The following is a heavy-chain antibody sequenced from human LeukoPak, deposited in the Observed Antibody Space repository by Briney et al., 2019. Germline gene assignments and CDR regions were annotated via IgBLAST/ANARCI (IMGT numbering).Heavy chain of an antibody. CDR2: ITSSSRYI. J-gene: IGHJ6*02. CDR1: GFTFSSYS. CDR3: VRGYSFGPYGMDV. D-gene: IGHD2-15*01. V-gene: IGHV3-21*04. Sequence: PGGSLRLSCAASGFTFSSYSMNWVRQAPGKGLEWVSSITSSSRYIYYADSVKGRFTISRDNSKNTLYLQMSSLRAEDTAVYFCVRGYSFGPYGMDVWGQGTTVTVSS.